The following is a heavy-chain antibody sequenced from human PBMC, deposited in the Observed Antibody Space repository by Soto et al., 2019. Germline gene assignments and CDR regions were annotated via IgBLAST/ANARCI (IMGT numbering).Heavy chain of an antibody. Sequence: PGGSLRLSCATSGFNFNNYAMSWVRQAPGERLEWVSFISSSGGTTYYADSVKGRFTISRDNSRNTVFLQMHTLGAEDTAIYYCATFMTLIGPGWGRASEYWGQGTRVTVSS. CDR3: ATFMTLIGPGWGRASEY. D-gene: IGHD3-10*01. CDR1: GFNFNNYA. V-gene: IGHV3-23*01. CDR2: ISSSGGTT. J-gene: IGHJ4*02.